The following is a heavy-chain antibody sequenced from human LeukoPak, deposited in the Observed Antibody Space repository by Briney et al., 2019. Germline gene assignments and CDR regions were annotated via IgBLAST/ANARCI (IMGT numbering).Heavy chain of an antibody. J-gene: IGHJ5*02. CDR2: IYYTGRT. CDR3: ARHRAATTYCSGGSCYSEPHWFDP. D-gene: IGHD2-15*01. V-gene: IGHV4-39*01. Sequence: PGGSLRLSCAASGFTFSSYAMSWVRQPPGKGLEWIGSIYYTGRTYDNPSLKSRVTISVDTSKNQFSLKLSSVTAADTAVYYCARHRAATTYCSGGSCYSEPHWFDPWGQGTLVTVSS. CDR1: GFTFSSYA.